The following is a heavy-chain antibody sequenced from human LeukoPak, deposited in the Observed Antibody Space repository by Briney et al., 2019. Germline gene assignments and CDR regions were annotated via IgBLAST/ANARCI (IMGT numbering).Heavy chain of an antibody. J-gene: IGHJ4*02. V-gene: IGHV1-2*02. CDR2: INPNSGGT. D-gene: IGHD3-10*02. CDR3: ARVRRPLLFGEFYFDY. Sequence: ASVKVSCKASGYTFTGYYMHWVRRAPGQGLEWMGWINPNSGGTNYAQKFQGRVTMTRDTSISTAYMELSRLRSDDTAVYYCARVRRPLLFGEFYFDYWGQGTLVTVSS. CDR1: GYTFTGYY.